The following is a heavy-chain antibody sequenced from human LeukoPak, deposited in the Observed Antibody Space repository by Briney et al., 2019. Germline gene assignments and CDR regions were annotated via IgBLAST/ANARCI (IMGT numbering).Heavy chain of an antibody. Sequence: PGGSLRLSCAASGFTFSTYSMHWVRQAPGKGLEWLSYINPSSTNIFYADSVKGRFTISRDNAKNSMYLLMNGLRDDDTAVYYCARRYYDLPTNSWGSAFDVWGQGTVVSVSS. D-gene: IGHD3-3*01. CDR3: ARRYYDLPTNSWGSAFDV. CDR1: GFTFSTYS. CDR2: INPSSTNI. J-gene: IGHJ3*01. V-gene: IGHV3-48*02.